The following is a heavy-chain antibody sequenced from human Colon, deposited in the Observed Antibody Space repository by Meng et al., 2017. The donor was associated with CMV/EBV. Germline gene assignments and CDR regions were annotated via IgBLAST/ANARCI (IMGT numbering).Heavy chain of an antibody. D-gene: IGHD3-3*01. CDR2: ISGSGSEGGD. CDR3: AKGRMYYDFWSGYED. Sequence: FTFSDHAMAWDRQAPGKGLERVSGISGSGSEGGDYYADTVEGRFIVSRDDVRNILYLEMNSLKDDDTAVYFWAKGRMYYDFWSGYEDWGQGTLVTVSS. CDR1: FTFSDHA. V-gene: IGHV3-23*01. J-gene: IGHJ4*02.